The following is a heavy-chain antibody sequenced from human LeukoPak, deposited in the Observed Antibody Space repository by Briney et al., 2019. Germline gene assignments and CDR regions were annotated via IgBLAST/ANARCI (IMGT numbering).Heavy chain of an antibody. V-gene: IGHV4-4*07. D-gene: IGHD1-26*01. CDR2: IYTSGST. J-gene: IGHJ5*02. Sequence: SETLSLTCTVSGVSISSYYWSWIRQPAGKGLEWIGRIYTSGSTNYNPSLKSRVTMSVDTSKNQFSLKLSSVTAADTAVYYCARGPDSGSYYGWFDPWGQGTLVTVSS. CDR1: GVSISSYY. CDR3: ARGPDSGSYYGWFDP.